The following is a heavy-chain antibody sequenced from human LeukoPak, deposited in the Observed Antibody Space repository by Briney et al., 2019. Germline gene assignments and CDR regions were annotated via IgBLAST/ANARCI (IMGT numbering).Heavy chain of an antibody. J-gene: IGHJ4*02. CDR3: ARGCSGGSCYFLY. Sequence: ASVKVSCKASGYTFTGYYMHWVRQAPGQGLEWMGWINPNSGGTNYAQKFQGRVTMTRDTSISTAYMELSRPRSDDTAVYYCARGCSGGSCYFLYWGQGTLVTVSS. CDR2: INPNSGGT. CDR1: GYTFTGYY. V-gene: IGHV1-2*02. D-gene: IGHD2-15*01.